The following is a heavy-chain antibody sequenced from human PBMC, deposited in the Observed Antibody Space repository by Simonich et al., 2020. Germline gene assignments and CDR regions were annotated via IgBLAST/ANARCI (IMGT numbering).Heavy chain of an antibody. CDR2: CFHIVGTA. D-gene: IGHD3-3*01. Sequence: QVQLVQSGAEVKKPGSSVKVSCKASGGTFSSYAISWVRQAPGQGLDGMGGCFHIVGTANYAQKFQGRVTITADESTSTAYMELSSLRSEDTAVYYCALRGGDFNFWSGYRFDPWGQGTLVTVSS. CDR1: GGTFSSYA. J-gene: IGHJ5*02. V-gene: IGHV1-69*13. CDR3: ALRGGDFNFWSGYRFDP.